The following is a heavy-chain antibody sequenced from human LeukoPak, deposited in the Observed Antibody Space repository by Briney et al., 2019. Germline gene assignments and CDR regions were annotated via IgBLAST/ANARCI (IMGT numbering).Heavy chain of an antibody. CDR2: IFSNDEK. CDR1: GFSLRNARMG. CDR3: ARIPDYDSSGYYTYYFDY. Sequence: SGPTLVHPTEPLTLTCTVSGFSLRNARMGVSWIRQPPGKALEWLAHIFSNDEKSYSTSLKSRLTSSKDTSKSQVVLTMTNMDPVDTATDYGARIPDYDSSGYYTYYFDYWGQGTLVTVSS. J-gene: IGHJ4*02. D-gene: IGHD3-22*01. V-gene: IGHV2-26*01.